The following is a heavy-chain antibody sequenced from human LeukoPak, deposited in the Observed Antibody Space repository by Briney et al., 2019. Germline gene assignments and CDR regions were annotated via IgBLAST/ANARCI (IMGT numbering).Heavy chain of an antibody. Sequence: GGSLRLSCAASGFTFSSHWMRWVRQAPGKGLVWVSRINSDGSTTYYAYFERGRFIISSDNANKTLHQQMSGRAAEDTACYEWARERDSGSYRDDYWGQGTLVTVSS. CDR3: ARERDSGSYRDDY. J-gene: IGHJ4*02. CDR2: INSDGSTT. D-gene: IGHD1-26*01. V-gene: IGHV3-74*01. CDR1: GFTFSSHW.